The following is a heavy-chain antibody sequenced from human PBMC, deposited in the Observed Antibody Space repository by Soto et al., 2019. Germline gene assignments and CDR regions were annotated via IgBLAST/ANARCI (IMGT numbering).Heavy chain of an antibody. CDR3: AKNLPRTGRFDY. J-gene: IGHJ4*02. CDR2: IYYSGET. V-gene: IGHV4-39*01. CDR1: GASITSTTYF. Sequence: PSETLSLTCTLSGASITSTTYFWAWIRQPPGRGLEWVGSIYYSGETHYNPSLKNRVTISVDRSKNQFSLQMTSVTAADTAVYYCAKNLPRTGRFDYWGQGTLVTVSS.